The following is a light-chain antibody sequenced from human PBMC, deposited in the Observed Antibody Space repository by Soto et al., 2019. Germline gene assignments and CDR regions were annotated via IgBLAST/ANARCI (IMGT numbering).Light chain of an antibody. CDR2: EVT. CDR1: SGDVGGYDY. V-gene: IGLV2-14*01. J-gene: IGLJ1*01. CDR3: SSYTRSSTLEV. Sequence: QSALTQPASVSGSPGQSITISCTGTSGDVGGYDYVSWYQQHPGKAPKLLIYEVTNRPSGISNRFSGSKSGNTASLTISGLQAEDEADYYCSSYTRSSTLEVFGTGTKLTVL.